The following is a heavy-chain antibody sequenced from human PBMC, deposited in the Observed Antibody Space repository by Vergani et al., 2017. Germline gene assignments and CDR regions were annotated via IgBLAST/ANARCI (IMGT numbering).Heavy chain of an antibody. CDR3: ARASIAAAGGDFDY. CDR2: IYYSGST. Sequence: QLQLQESGPGLVKPSETLSLTCTVSGCSISSSSYYWGWIRQPPGKGLEWIGSIYYSGSTYYNPSLKSRVTISVDTSKNQFSLKLSSVTAADTAVYYCARASIAAAGGDFDYWGQGTLVTVSS. V-gene: IGHV4-39*01. CDR1: GCSISSSSYY. D-gene: IGHD6-13*01. J-gene: IGHJ4*02.